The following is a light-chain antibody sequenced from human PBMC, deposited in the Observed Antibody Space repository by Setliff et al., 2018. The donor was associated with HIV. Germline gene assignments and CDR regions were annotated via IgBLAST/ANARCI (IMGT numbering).Light chain of an antibody. J-gene: IGLJ1*01. CDR3: NSYTGSSTGYV. V-gene: IGLV2-14*01. CDR2: EVS. CDR1: SSDVGDYDF. Sequence: QSVLTQPASVSGSPGQSITISCTGTSSDVGDYDFVSWFQQHPGKAPKLMIYEVSNRPSGVSNRFSGSKSGNTASLTISRLQAEDEADYYCNSYTGSSTGYVFETGTKVTVL.